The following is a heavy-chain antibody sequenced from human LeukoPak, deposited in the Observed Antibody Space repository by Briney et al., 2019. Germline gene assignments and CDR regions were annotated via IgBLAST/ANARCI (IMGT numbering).Heavy chain of an antibody. CDR3: AREGRHCSGGSCYWFDP. CDR2: INPSGGST. Sequence: ALVKVSCKASGYTFTGYYMHWVRQAPGQGLEWMGIINPSGGSTSYAQKFQGRVTMTRDTSTSTVYMELSSLRSEDTAVYYCAREGRHCSGGSCYWFDPWGQGTLVTVSS. D-gene: IGHD2-15*01. V-gene: IGHV1-46*01. J-gene: IGHJ5*02. CDR1: GYTFTGYY.